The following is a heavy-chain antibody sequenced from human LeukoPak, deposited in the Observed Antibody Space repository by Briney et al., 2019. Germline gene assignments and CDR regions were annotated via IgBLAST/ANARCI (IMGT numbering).Heavy chain of an antibody. D-gene: IGHD5-12*01. CDR1: GGSISSSNW. Sequence: PSGTLSLTCAVSGGSISSSNWWSWVRQPPGKGLEWIGEIYHSGSTNYNPSLKSRVTISVDMSKNQFSLKLSSVTAADTAVYYCARLSGYSKADAFDIWGQGTMVTVSS. CDR2: IYHSGST. J-gene: IGHJ3*02. CDR3: ARLSGYSKADAFDI. V-gene: IGHV4-4*02.